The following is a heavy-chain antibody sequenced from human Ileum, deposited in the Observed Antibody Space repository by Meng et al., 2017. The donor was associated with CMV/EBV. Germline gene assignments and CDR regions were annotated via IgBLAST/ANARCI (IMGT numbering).Heavy chain of an antibody. D-gene: IGHD3-3*01. CDR2: IIPILGIA. CDR1: GGTFSSYA. J-gene: IGHJ6*02. V-gene: IGHV1-69*10. CDR3: ARGVGYYDFWGGYYNYYYYGMDV. Sequence: SVKVSCKASGGTFSSYAISWVRQAPGQGLEWMGGIIPILGIANYAQKFQGRVTITADKSTSTAYMELSSLRSEDTAVYYCARGVGYYDFWGGYYNYYYYGMDVWGQGTTVTVSS.